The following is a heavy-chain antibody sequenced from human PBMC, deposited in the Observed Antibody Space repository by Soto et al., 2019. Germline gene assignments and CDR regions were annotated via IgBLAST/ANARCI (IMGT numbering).Heavy chain of an antibody. CDR3: ARESPYYYDSSGYYHNWFDP. Sequence: PSETLSLTCTVSGGSISSYYWSWIRQPPGKGLEWIGYIYYSGSTNYNPSLKSRVTISVDTSKNQFSLKLSSVTAADTAVYYCARESPYYYDSSGYYHNWFDPWGQVTLVTVSS. CDR1: GGSISSYY. V-gene: IGHV4-59*01. J-gene: IGHJ5*02. D-gene: IGHD3-22*01. CDR2: IYYSGST.